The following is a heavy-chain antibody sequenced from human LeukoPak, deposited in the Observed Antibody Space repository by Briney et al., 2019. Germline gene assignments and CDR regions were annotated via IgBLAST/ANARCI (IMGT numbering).Heavy chain of an antibody. CDR2: IYYTGST. J-gene: IGHJ4*02. CDR3: ARDRTGGPLFDH. V-gene: IGHV4-59*12. Sequence: SETLSLTCSFSIVSIKNYYWNWIRQSPRKGLQWIGYIYYTGSTDYNFSLKSRVTISLDTSENQFSLRLNSVTPEDTAVYYCARDRTGGPLFDHWGQGTLVTVSS. CDR1: IVSIKNYY. D-gene: IGHD4-23*01.